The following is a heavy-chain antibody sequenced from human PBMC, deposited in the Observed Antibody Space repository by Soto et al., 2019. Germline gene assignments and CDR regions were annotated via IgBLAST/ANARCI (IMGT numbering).Heavy chain of an antibody. CDR1: GFTVRSNY. J-gene: IGHJ6*02. V-gene: IGHV3-53*01. D-gene: IGHD4-17*01. Sequence: GGSLRLSCAASGFTVRSNYMTWVRQAPGKGLERLSIINTYGSTYYADSVMGRFTISRDTSKMFLQMNILRAEDTAVYYCASRTGPYYYAMNVWGQGTTVTVSS. CDR3: ASRTGPYYYAMNV. CDR2: INTYGST.